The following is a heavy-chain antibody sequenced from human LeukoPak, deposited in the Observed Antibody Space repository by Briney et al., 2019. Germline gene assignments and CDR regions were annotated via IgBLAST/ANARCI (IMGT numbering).Heavy chain of an antibody. Sequence: GGSLRLSCAASGFTFSSFAMNWVRQAPGKGLEWVSYISSSGSTIYYADSVKGRFTISRDNAKNSLYLQMNSLRAEDTAVYYCAELGITMIGGVWGKGTTVTISS. CDR2: ISSSGSTI. CDR1: GFTFSSFA. J-gene: IGHJ6*04. D-gene: IGHD3-10*02. V-gene: IGHV3-48*03. CDR3: AELGITMIGGV.